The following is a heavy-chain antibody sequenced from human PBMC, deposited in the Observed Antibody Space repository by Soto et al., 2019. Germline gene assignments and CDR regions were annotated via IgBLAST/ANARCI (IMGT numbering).Heavy chain of an antibody. CDR3: ARGSHSSGWYYYYYYYGMDV. CDR2: IKQDGSEK. V-gene: IGHV3-7*01. CDR1: GFTFSSYW. J-gene: IGHJ6*02. D-gene: IGHD6-19*01. Sequence: GGSLRLSCAASGFTFSSYWMSWVRQAPGKGLEWVANIKQDGSEKYYVDSVKGRFTISRDNAKNSLYLQMNSLRAEDTAVYYCARGSHSSGWYYYYYYYGMDVWGQGTTVTVSS.